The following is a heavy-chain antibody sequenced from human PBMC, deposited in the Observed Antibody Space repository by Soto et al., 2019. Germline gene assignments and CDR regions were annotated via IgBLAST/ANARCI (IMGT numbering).Heavy chain of an antibody. CDR2: ISYDGSNK. J-gene: IGHJ6*02. D-gene: IGHD1-1*01. CDR3: AREERSYGMDV. Sequence: GGSLRLSCAASGFTFSSYGMHWVRQAPGKGLEWVAVISYDGSNKYYADSVKGRFTISRDNAKNTLYLQMNSLRAEDTAVYYCAREERSYGMDVWGQGTTVTVSS. CDR1: GFTFSSYG. V-gene: IGHV3-30*03.